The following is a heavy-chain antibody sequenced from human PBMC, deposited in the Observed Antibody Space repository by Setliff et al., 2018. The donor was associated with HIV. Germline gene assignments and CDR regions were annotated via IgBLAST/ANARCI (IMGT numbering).Heavy chain of an antibody. Sequence: ASVKVSCKASGYTFTSYDINWVRQATGQGLEWMGWMNPNSGNTGYAQKFQGRVTMTRNTSISTAYMELSSLRSEDTAVYYCARALSGYDYVWGSYRYYYFDYWGQGTLVTVPQ. CDR1: GYTFTSYD. V-gene: IGHV1-8*01. J-gene: IGHJ4*02. CDR2: MNPNSGNT. D-gene: IGHD3-16*02. CDR3: ARALSGYDYVWGSYRYYYFDY.